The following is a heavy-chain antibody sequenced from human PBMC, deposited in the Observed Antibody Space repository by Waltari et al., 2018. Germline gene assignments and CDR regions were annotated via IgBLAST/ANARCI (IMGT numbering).Heavy chain of an antibody. CDR3: TREFPGGTHDY. J-gene: IGHJ4*01. V-gene: IGHV1-2*02. Sequence: QVQLVQSGAEVKKPGASVKVPCKASGYLFTAYYCHWVRQAPGQGLEYMGWINANNGDTKPAQKFQGRVTMTRDTSISTAYMELSSLGSDDTAIYYCTREFPGGTHDYWGQGTLVTVSS. CDR1: GYLFTAYY. CDR2: INANNGDT. D-gene: IGHD2-21*01.